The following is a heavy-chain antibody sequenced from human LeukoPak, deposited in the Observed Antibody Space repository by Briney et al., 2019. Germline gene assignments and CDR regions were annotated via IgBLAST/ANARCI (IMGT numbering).Heavy chain of an antibody. CDR1: GGSISSSSYY. CDR3: ASFYYGSGSPDAFDI. J-gene: IGHJ3*02. V-gene: IGHV4-39*07. Sequence: SETLSLTCTVSGGSISSSSYYWGWIRQPPGKGLEWIGSIYYSGSTYYNPSLKSRVTISVDTSKNQFSLKLSSVTAADTAVYYCASFYYGSGSPDAFDIWAKGQWSPSLQ. D-gene: IGHD3-10*01. CDR2: IYYSGST.